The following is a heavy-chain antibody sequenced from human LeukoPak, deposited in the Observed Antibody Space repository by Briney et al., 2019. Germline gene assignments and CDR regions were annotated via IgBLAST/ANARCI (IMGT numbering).Heavy chain of an antibody. CDR2: IYYSGST. CDR1: GGSISSYY. D-gene: IGHD3-22*01. J-gene: IGHJ4*02. Sequence: KPSETLSLTCTVSGGSISSYYWSWIRQPAGKGLEWIGYIYYSGSTNCNPSLKSRVTISVDTSKNQFSLKLSSVTAADTAVYYCARNLYDSSGSMGIYTFDYWGQGTLVTVSS. V-gene: IGHV4-59*01. CDR3: ARNLYDSSGSMGIYTFDY.